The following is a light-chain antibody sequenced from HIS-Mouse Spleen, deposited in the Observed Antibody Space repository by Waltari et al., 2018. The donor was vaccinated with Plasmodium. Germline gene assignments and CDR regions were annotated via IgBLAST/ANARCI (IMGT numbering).Light chain of an antibody. CDR3: KQLNSYPYT. Sequence: DIQLTQSPSFLSASVGDRVTITCRASQGISSYLAWYQQKPGKAPKLLIYAASTLQSGVPSRFSGSGSGTEVTLTISSLQSEEFATYYCKQLNSYPYTFGQGTKLEMK. CDR1: QGISSY. J-gene: IGKJ2*01. CDR2: AAS. V-gene: IGKV1-9*01.